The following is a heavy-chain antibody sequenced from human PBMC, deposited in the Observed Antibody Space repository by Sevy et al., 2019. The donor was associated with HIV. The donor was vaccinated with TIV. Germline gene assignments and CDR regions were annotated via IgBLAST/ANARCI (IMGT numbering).Heavy chain of an antibody. CDR2: IKSKTDGGTT. Sequence: GGSLRLSCAASGFTFSNAWMSWVRQAPGKGLEWVGRIKSKTDGGTTDYAAPVKGRLTISRDDSKNTLYLQMNSLKTEDTAIYYSTTDSKKRGLSAILDYWGQGTLVTVSS. V-gene: IGHV3-15*01. CDR3: TTDSKKRGLSAILDY. D-gene: IGHD3-10*01. CDR1: GFTFSNAW. J-gene: IGHJ4*02.